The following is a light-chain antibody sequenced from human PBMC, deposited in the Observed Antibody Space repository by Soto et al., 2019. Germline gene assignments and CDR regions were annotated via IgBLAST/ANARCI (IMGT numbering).Light chain of an antibody. V-gene: IGKV1-39*01. CDR3: QQSYSTSIT. CDR2: AAS. Sequence: DIKMNQSPSSLSASVGDRVTITCRASQSISSYLNWYQQKPGKAPKLLIYAASSLQSGVPSRFSGSGSGTDFTLTISSLQPEDFATYYCQQSYSTSITFGQGTRLEVK. CDR1: QSISSY. J-gene: IGKJ5*01.